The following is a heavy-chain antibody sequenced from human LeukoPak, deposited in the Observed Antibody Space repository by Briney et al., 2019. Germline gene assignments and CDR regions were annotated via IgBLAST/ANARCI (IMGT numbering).Heavy chain of an antibody. CDR1: GFTLSNSW. D-gene: IGHD3-9*01. Sequence: GGSLRLSCAASGFTLSNSWMTWVRQAPGKGLEWVANIKQDGSEKYYVDSVKGRFTISRDNAKNSLYLQMNSLRAEDTAVYYCARGLVPDYWGQGTLVPVSS. V-gene: IGHV3-7*01. CDR3: ARGLVPDY. CDR2: IKQDGSEK. J-gene: IGHJ4*02.